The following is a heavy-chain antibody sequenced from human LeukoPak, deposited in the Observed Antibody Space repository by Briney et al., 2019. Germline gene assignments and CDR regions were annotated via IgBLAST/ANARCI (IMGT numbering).Heavy chain of an antibody. D-gene: IGHD6-19*01. V-gene: IGHV4-59*01. Sequence: SETLSLTCTVSGGSISSYYWSWIRQPPGKGLEWIGYIYYSGSTNYNPSLKNRVTISLDTSKNQFSLKLSSVTAADTAVYYCARANPVYSSGWYGAFDYWGQGTLVTVSS. CDR2: IYYSGST. J-gene: IGHJ4*02. CDR1: GGSISSYY. CDR3: ARANPVYSSGWYGAFDY.